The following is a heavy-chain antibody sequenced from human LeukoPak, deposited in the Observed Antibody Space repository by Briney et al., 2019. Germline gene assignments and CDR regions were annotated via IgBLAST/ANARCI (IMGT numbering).Heavy chain of an antibody. CDR1: GGSISSYY. D-gene: IGHD6-19*01. CDR2: IYYSGST. V-gene: IGHV4-59*01. CDR3: ATGIAVAGTGDY. Sequence: SETLSLTCTVSGGSISSYYWSWIRQPPGKGLEWIGYIYYSGSTNYNPSLKSRVTISVDTSKNQFSPKLSSVTAADTAVYYCATGIAVAGTGDYWGQGTLVTVSS. J-gene: IGHJ4*02.